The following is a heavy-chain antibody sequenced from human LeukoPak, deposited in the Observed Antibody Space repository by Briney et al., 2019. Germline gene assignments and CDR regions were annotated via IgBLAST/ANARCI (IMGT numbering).Heavy chain of an antibody. V-gene: IGHV3-23*01. CDR3: ATSRGYTDY. J-gene: IGHJ4*02. D-gene: IGHD6-25*01. CDR2: VSGGDVHT. Sequence: GGSLRLSCAASGFTFSTYGMTWVRQAPGKGLEWVSAVSGGDVHTYYADSVKGRVTISRDNSRNTLYLQMNSLRPEDTSVYYCATSRGYTDYWGQGTLVTVSS. CDR1: GFTFSTYG.